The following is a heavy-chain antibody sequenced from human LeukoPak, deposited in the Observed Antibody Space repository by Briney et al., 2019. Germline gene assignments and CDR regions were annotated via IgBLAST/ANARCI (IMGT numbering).Heavy chain of an antibody. V-gene: IGHV3-66*01. CDR3: ARDSLAVAGLPDY. CDR2: IYSGGST. D-gene: IGHD6-19*01. Sequence: GGSLRLSCAASGFTVSSNYMSWVRQAPGKGLEWVSVIYSGGSTYYADSVKGRFTISRDNSKNTLYLQMNSLRAEDTAVYYCARDSLAVAGLPDYWGQGTLVTVSS. CDR1: GFTVSSNY. J-gene: IGHJ4*02.